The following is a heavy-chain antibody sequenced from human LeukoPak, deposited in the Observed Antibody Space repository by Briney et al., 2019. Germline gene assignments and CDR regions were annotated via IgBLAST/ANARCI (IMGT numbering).Heavy chain of an antibody. J-gene: IGHJ3*02. CDR3: ARLAVAGSRIDAFDI. V-gene: IGHV4-59*01. D-gene: IGHD6-19*01. CDR2: IYYSGST. CDR1: GGSISSSY. Sequence: KPSETLSLTCTVSGGSISSSYWSWIRQPPGKGLECIGYIYYSGSTNYNPSLKSRVTISVDTSKNQFSLKLSSVTAADMAVYYCARLAVAGSRIDAFDIWGQGTMVTVSS.